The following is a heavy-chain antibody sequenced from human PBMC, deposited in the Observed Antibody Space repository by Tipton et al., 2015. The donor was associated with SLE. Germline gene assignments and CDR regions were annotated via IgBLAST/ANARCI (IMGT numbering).Heavy chain of an antibody. CDR2: INPSGAYT. J-gene: IGHJ4*02. CDR3: AREIFGSFDY. CDR1: GYTFTRYY. Sequence: QVQLVQSGPEVKKPGASMKVSCTASGYTFTRYYMHWVRQAPGQGLEWMGIINPSGAYTSYAQKFQGRVTMARDTSTSTVYMELSSLRSEDTAVYYCAREIFGSFDYWGQGTLLTVSS. D-gene: IGHD3-10*01. V-gene: IGHV1-46*01.